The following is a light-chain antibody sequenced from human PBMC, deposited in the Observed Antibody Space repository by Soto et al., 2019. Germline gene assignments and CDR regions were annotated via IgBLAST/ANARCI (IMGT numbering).Light chain of an antibody. J-gene: IGLJ1*01. CDR1: SSNIGNNY. CDR2: ENN. Sequence: QSVLTQPPSVSAAPGQKVTISCSGSSSNIGNNYVSWYQQLPGTAPKLLIYENNKRPSGIPDRFSGSKSGTSATLGITGLQTGDEGDYYCGRWDSSLSAEVFGTGTKVTVL. CDR3: GRWDSSLSAEV. V-gene: IGLV1-51*02.